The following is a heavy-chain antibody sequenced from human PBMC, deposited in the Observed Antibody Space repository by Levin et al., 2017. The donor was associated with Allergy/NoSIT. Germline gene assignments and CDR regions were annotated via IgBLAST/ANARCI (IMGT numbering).Heavy chain of an antibody. CDR2: IYYSGST. D-gene: IGHD4-11*01. CDR1: GGSITSYY. CDR3: ARTDYSDFWFDP. J-gene: IGHJ5*02. Sequence: GSLRLSCTVSGGSITSYYWSWIRQPPGKGLEWIGYIYYSGSTNYNPSLKSRVIISADTSKNQFSLKLSSVTAADTAVYYCARTDYSDFWFDPWGQGTLVIVSS. V-gene: IGHV4-59*01.